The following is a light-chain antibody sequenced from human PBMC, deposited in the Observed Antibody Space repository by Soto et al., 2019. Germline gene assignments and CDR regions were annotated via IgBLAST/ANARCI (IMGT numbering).Light chain of an antibody. J-gene: IGKJ3*01. Sequence: EIVLTQSPGTLSLSPGERATLSCRASQSVSSRLLAWYQQKPGQAPRLVIYAASSRATGIPDRFSGNGSGTDFTLTITRLEPEDFAVYYCQQYGSSPPFTFGPGTKVDIK. CDR3: QQYGSSPPFT. CDR1: QSVSSRL. CDR2: AAS. V-gene: IGKV3-20*01.